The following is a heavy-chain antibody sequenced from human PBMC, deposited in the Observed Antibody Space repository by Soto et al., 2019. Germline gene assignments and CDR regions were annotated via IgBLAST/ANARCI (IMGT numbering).Heavy chain of an antibody. CDR1: GYSFTSYW. J-gene: IGHJ6*02. Sequence: GESLKISCKGSGYSFTSYWISWVRQMPGKGLEWMGRIDPSDSYTNYSPSFQGHVTISADKSISTAYLQWSSLKASDTAMYYCARSGSRYXSSWYVLGRLYYYYGMDVWGQGTTVTVS. V-gene: IGHV5-10-1*01. CDR3: ARSGSRYXSSWYVLGRLYYYYGMDV. D-gene: IGHD6-13*01. CDR2: IDPSDSYT.